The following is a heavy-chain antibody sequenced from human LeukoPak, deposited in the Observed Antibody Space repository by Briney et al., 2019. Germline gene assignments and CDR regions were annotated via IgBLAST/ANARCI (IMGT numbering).Heavy chain of an antibody. J-gene: IGHJ4*02. CDR1: GFTFSSFR. Sequence: PGGSLRLSCAASGFTFSSFRMSWVRQAPGKGLEWISYVRFTDTTIYYADSVKGRFTISRDNAKNSLSLQMNSLRVEDTAVYYCAKGKDYWGQGTLVTVSS. CDR3: AKGKDY. V-gene: IGHV3-48*04. CDR2: VRFTDTTI.